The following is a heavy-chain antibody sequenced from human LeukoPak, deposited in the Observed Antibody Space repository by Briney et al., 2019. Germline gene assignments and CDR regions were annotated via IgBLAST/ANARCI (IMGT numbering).Heavy chain of an antibody. J-gene: IGHJ4*02. D-gene: IGHD3-22*01. V-gene: IGHV3-23*01. CDR1: GFTFSSYA. CDR2: ISGSGGST. CDR3: AKKRLYYYDSSGLGSFDY. Sequence: PGGSLRLSCAASGFTFSSYAMSRVRQAPGKGLEWVSAISGSGGSTYYADSVKGRFTISRDNSKNTLYLQMNSLRAEDTAVYYCAKKRLYYYDSSGLGSFDYWGQGTLVTVSS.